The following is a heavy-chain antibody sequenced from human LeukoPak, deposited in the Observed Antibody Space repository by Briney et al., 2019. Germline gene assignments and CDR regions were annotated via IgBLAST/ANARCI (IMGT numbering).Heavy chain of an antibody. CDR1: GGSVSSGSYY. V-gene: IGHV4-61*01. CDR2: IYYSGST. J-gene: IGHJ3*02. Sequence: PSETLSLTCTVSGGSVSSGSYYWSWIRQPPGKGLEWIGYIYYSGSTNYNPSLKSRVTISVDTSKNQFSLKLSSVTAADTAVYYCARVLSDADAFGIWGQGTMVTVSS. CDR3: ARVLSDADAFGI.